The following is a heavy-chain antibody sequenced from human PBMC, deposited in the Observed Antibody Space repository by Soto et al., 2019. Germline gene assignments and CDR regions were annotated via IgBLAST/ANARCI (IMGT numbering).Heavy chain of an antibody. Sequence: EVQLVESGGGLVQPGRSLRLSCVADGFTFDRYAMHWVRQAPGTGLEWVSGISWNSGRIGYEDSVKGRFTISRDKAQNSLYLEMNSLRGEETAFYYCVKEIHEQLMGSHFEYWGQGAMVTVAS. V-gene: IGHV3-9*01. D-gene: IGHD3-10*01. CDR1: GFTFDRYA. CDR2: ISWNSGRI. CDR3: VKEIHEQLMGSHFEY. J-gene: IGHJ4*02.